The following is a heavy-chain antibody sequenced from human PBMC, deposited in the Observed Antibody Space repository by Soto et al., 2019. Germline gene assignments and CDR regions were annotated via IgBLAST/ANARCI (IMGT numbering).Heavy chain of an antibody. J-gene: IGHJ6*02. CDR1: GFSLSTSGVG. D-gene: IGHD6-13*01. CDR3: AHSRIAAAGYYYYGMDV. V-gene: IGHV2-5*02. CDR2: IYWDDDK. Sequence: QITLKESGPTLVKPTQTLTLTCTFSGFSLSTSGVGGGWIRQPPGKALEWLALIYWDDDKRYSPSLKSRLTITKDISKNQVVLTMTNMDPVDTATYYCAHSRIAAAGYYYYGMDVWGQGTTVTVSS.